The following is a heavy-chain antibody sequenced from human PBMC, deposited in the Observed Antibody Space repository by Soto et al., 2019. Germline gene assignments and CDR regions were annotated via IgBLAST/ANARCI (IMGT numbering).Heavy chain of an antibody. CDR1: GGSIYRSGYY. D-gene: IGHD2-15*01. Sequence: SETLSLTCTVSGGSIYRSGYYWGWIRQAPGRGLEWIGNIDYNGVTYSNPSLKSRVTISRDTSKNQFSLKLTSVTAADTALYYCGKVLVGATGHTDSDSWGPGTLVTVSS. CDR2: IDYNGVT. V-gene: IGHV4-39*01. J-gene: IGHJ4*02. CDR3: GKVLVGATGHTDSDS.